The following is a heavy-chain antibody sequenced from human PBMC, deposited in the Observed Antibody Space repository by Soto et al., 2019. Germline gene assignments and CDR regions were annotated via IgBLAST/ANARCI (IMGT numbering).Heavy chain of an antibody. J-gene: IGHJ2*01. Sequence: QLQLRESGPGLVKPSETLSLTCTVSGGSISGGVGGLYYWSWIRQPPGKGLEWIGYIYDSGSTSYNPYLTSRVTISVDTSKNRFSMRLSSVTAADTDVNDCAIEVILLTTDCNFALWGRGTRVTVSS. CDR3: AIEVILLTTDCNFAL. D-gene: IGHD4-17*01. V-gene: IGHV4-30-4*01. CDR1: GGSISGGVGGLYY. CDR2: IYDSGST.